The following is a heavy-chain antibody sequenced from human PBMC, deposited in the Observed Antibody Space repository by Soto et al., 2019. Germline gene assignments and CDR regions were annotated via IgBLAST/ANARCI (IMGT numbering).Heavy chain of an antibody. J-gene: IGHJ4*02. CDR1: GYSFTSYW. V-gene: IGHV5-51*01. D-gene: IGHD3-3*01. CDR3: ARIQSRVIIPISGIHY. Sequence: GESLKISCKGSGYSFTSYWIGWVRQMPGKGLEWMGIIYPGDSDTRYSPSFQGQVTISADKSISTAYLQWSSLKAPDTAMYYCARIQSRVIIPISGIHYWGQAILVTVSS. CDR2: IYPGDSDT.